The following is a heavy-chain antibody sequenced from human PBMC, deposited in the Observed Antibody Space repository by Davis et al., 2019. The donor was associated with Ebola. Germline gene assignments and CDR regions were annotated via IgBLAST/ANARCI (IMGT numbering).Heavy chain of an antibody. J-gene: IGHJ4*02. CDR3: ARDEGRSGYYLFDY. V-gene: IGHV1-46*01. CDR2: INPSGGAR. Sequence: AASVKVSCKASGYTFTNYYIHWVRQAPGQGLEWMGMINPSGGARSNAQNFQGRITITRDTSASTAYMELSSLRSEDTAVYYCARDEGRSGYYLFDYWGQGTLVTVSS. CDR1: GYTFTNYY. D-gene: IGHD3-22*01.